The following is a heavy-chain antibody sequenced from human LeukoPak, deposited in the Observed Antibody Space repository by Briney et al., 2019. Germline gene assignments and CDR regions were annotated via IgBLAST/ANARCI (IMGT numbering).Heavy chain of an antibody. D-gene: IGHD4-17*01. J-gene: IGHJ3*02. CDR3: ARDRSTVTPPQPECFDI. V-gene: IGHV4-39*07. Sequence: SETLSLTCTVSGDSITSGSYYWGWIRQPPGRGLEWIGSIYYSGNTYYNPSLKSRVTISVDTSNNEFSLRLTSVTAADTAVYYCARDRSTVTPPQPECFDIWGQGTMVTVSS. CDR1: GDSITSGSYY. CDR2: IYYSGNT.